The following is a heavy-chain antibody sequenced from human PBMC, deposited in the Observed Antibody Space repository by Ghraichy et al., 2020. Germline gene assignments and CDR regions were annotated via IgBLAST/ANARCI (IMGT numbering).Heavy chain of an antibody. CDR2: ISSSSSTI. CDR1: GFTFSSYS. Sequence: GESLRLSCAASGFTFSSYSMNWVRQAPGKGLEWVSYISSSSSTIYYADSVKGRFTISRDNAKNSLYLQMNSLRAEDTAVYYCASGLKAIAAAMDVWGQGTTVTVSS. CDR3: ASGLKAIAAAMDV. J-gene: IGHJ6*02. V-gene: IGHV3-48*01. D-gene: IGHD6-13*01.